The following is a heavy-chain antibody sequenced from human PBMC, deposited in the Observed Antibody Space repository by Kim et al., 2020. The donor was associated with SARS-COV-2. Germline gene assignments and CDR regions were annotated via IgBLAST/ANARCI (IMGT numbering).Heavy chain of an antibody. CDR2: T. D-gene: IGHD2-2*01. Sequence: TYYNPSLKSRVTISVDTSKNQFSLKLSSVTAADTAVYYCARCRKNTSCYEWGQGTLVTVSS. CDR3: ARCRKNTSCYE. V-gene: IGHV4-31*02. J-gene: IGHJ4*02.